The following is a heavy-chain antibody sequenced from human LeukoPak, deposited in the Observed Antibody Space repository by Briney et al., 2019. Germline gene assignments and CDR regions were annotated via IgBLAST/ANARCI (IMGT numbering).Heavy chain of an antibody. Sequence: SETLSPTCAVYGGSFSGYYWSWIRQPPGKGLEWIGEINHSGSTNYNPSLKSRVTISVDTSKNQFSLKLSSVTAADTAVYYCARGPYGSESPQDYWGQGTLVTVSS. V-gene: IGHV4-34*01. CDR3: ARGPYGSESPQDY. J-gene: IGHJ4*02. D-gene: IGHD3-10*01. CDR2: INHSGST. CDR1: GGSFSGYY.